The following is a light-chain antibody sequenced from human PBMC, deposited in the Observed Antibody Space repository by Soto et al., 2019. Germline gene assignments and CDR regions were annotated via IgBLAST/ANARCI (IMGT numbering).Light chain of an antibody. CDR2: AAS. CDR1: QDIRNF. Sequence: DIQMTQSPTSLSASVGDRVTITCRASQDIRNFVAWYQQKPGKAPKLLIYAASTLQSGVPSRFSGSASGTDFTLTINSLQPEDVATYSCQKYSSVPVFGPVTKVEIK. CDR3: QKYSSVPV. J-gene: IGKJ3*01. V-gene: IGKV1-27*01.